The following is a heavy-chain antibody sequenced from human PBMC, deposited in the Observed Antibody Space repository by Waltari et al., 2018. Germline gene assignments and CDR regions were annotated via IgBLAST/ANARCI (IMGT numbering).Heavy chain of an antibody. J-gene: IGHJ6*02. V-gene: IGHV4-34*02. D-gene: IGHD2-21*02. CDR1: GGSFSGSY. CDR3: VRLEDCSGPGGNCYSGDSFALDV. CDR2: INHAGNR. Sequence: QVQLQQWGAGLLQPSETLSLTCGVYGGSFSGSYWGWTRQPPGKGLEWIGEINHAGNRNYNPSLRSRVTMLVDTSRSQFSLKLSSMTAADTALYYCVRLEDCSGPGGNCYSGDSFALDVWGQGTTVTVSS.